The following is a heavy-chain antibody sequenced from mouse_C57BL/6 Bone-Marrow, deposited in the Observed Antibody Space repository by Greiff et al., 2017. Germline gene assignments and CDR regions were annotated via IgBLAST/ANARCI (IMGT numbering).Heavy chain of an antibody. CDR3: TTRGWSL. V-gene: IGHV14-4*01. D-gene: IGHD2-3*01. CDR1: GFNIKDDY. Sequence: EVQRVESGAELVRPGASVKLSCTASGFNIKDDYMHWVKQRPEQGLEWIGWIDPENGDTEYASKFQGKATITADTSSNTAYLQLSSLTSEDTAVYYCTTRGWSLGGQGTTLTVSS. CDR2: IDPENGDT. J-gene: IGHJ2*01.